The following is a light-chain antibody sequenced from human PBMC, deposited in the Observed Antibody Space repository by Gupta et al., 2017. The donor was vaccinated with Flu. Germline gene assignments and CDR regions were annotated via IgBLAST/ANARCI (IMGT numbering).Light chain of an antibody. CDR2: GAA. CDR3: HQSDRVPLT. V-gene: IGKV1-39*01. CDR1: QSIDRY. J-gene: IGKJ5*01. Sequence: PSSLSASVGDRVTISCRASQSIDRYLSGYQHRPGKAPKLLIYGAANLEDGAPSRFRGGGSGTDFTLTITNLQPEDVATYYCHQSDRVPLTFGQGTRLAIK.